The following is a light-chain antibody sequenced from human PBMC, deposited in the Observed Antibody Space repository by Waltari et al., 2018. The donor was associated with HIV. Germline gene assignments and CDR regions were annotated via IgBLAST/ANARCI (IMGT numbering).Light chain of an antibody. CDR3: AAWDDSLSGSVV. Sequence: QSVLTQPPSASGAPGQRVSISCSGGNSNIGRYAVSWYQQLPGTAPKLLIYSNTQRASGVPDRFSGSKSGTSASLAIGGLRSEDEADYYCAAWDDSLSGSVVFGGGTKLTVL. CDR1: NSNIGRYA. J-gene: IGLJ2*01. CDR2: SNT. V-gene: IGLV1-44*01.